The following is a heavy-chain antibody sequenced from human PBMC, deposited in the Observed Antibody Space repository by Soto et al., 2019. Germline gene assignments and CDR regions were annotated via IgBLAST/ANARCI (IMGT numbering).Heavy chain of an antibody. CDR3: ARRSIIVVGIGYYYDLLYF. J-gene: IGHJ6*02. D-gene: IGHD2-15*01. CDR2: ISYDGSDK. V-gene: IGHV3-30-3*01. Sequence: PGGSLRLSCASSGFTFSSYAMHWVRQAPGKGLEWVALISYDGSDKDYADSVKGRFTISRDNSRNTLFLQMNSLRAEDTAVYYCARRSIIVVGIGYYYDLLYFWGQGTTVTGSS. CDR1: GFTFSSYA.